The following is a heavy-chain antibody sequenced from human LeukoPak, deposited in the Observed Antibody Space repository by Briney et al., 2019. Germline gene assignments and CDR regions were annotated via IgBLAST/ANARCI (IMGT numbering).Heavy chain of an antibody. CDR3: ARDLNYGSGSYYYYYYGMDV. D-gene: IGHD3-10*01. Sequence: GASVKVSCKASGYTFTGYYMHWVRQARGQGLEWMGWINPNSGGTNYAQKFQGRVTMTRDTSISTAYMELSRLRPDDTAVYYCARDLNYGSGSYYYYYYGMDVWGQGTTVTVSS. J-gene: IGHJ6*02. CDR1: GYTFTGYY. CDR2: INPNSGGT. V-gene: IGHV1-2*02.